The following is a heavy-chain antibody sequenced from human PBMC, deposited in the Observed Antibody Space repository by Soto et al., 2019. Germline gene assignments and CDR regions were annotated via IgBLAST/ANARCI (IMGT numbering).Heavy chain of an antibody. V-gene: IGHV1-18*04. CDR2: ISAYNGNT. CDR1: GYTFTSYG. CDR3: ARERLLWFGELALGMDV. Sequence: GASVKVSCKASGYTFTSYGISWVRQAPGQGLEWMGWISAYNGNTNYAQKLQGRVTMTTDTSTSTAYMELRSLRSDDTAVYYCARERLLWFGELALGMDVWGQGTTVTVSS. J-gene: IGHJ6*02. D-gene: IGHD3-10*01.